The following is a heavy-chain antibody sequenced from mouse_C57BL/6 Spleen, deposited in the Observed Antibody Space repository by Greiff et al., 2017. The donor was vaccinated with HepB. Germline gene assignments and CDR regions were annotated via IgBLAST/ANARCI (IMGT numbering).Heavy chain of an antibody. V-gene: IGHV5-17*01. CDR1: GFTFSDYG. CDR3: ASLAY. J-gene: IGHJ3*01. CDR2: ISSGRSTI. Sequence: EVQLVESGGGLVKPGGSLKLSCAASGFTFSDYGMHWVRQAPEKGLEWVAYISSGRSTIYYADTVKVRFTISRDNAKNTLFLQMTSLRSEDTAMYYCASLAYWGQGTLVSVSA.